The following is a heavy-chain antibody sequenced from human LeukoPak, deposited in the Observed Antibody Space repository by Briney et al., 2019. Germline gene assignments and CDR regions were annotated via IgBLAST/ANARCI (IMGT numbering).Heavy chain of an antibody. V-gene: IGHV3-66*01. D-gene: IGHD2-15*01. Sequence: GGSLRLSCAASGFTVSSNYKSWVRQAPGKGLEGFSVIYSGGSKYYADSVKGRFTISRDNSKNTLYLQMNSLRAEDTAVYYCAKVVPGVVVAALYYFDYWGQGTLVTVSS. CDR2: IYSGGSK. J-gene: IGHJ4*02. CDR1: GFTVSSNY. CDR3: AKVVPGVVVAALYYFDY.